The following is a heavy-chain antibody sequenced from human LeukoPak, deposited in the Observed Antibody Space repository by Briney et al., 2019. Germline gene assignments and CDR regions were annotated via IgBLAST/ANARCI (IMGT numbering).Heavy chain of an antibody. CDR1: GFTFSYHW. J-gene: IGHJ6*03. V-gene: IGHV3-74*01. Sequence: GGSLRLSCAASGFTFSYHWMHWVRQAPGKGLVWVSRISSDESSTSYADFVKGRFTISRDNAKNTLYLQMNSLRADDTAVYYCARDRMMDNYYYYYMDVWGKGTTVTVSS. CDR3: ARDRMMDNYYYYYMDV. CDR2: ISSDESST. D-gene: IGHD3-16*01.